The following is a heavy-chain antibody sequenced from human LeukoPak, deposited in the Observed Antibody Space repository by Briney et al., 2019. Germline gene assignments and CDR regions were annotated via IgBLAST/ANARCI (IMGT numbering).Heavy chain of an antibody. CDR3: ARSGTVTTFYYNYYMDV. CDR2: IFYSGST. J-gene: IGHJ6*03. CDR1: GGSISSYY. D-gene: IGHD4-17*01. V-gene: IGHV4-59*01. Sequence: PSETLSLTCNVSGGSISSYYWSWIRQPPGKGLEWIGYIFYSGSTNYNPPLKSRVTISVDTSKNQFSLKLSSVTAADTAVYYCARSGTVTTFYYNYYMDVWGKGTTVTVSS.